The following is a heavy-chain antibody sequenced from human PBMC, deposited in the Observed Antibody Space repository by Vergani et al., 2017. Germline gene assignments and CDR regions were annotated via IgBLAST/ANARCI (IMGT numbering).Heavy chain of an antibody. V-gene: IGHV1-69*01. CDR2: IIPIFGTA. D-gene: IGHD3-22*01. Sequence: QVQLVQSGAEVKKPGSSVKVSCKASGGTFSSYAISWVRQAPGQGLEWMGGIIPIFGTANYAQKFQGRVTITADESTSTAYMELSSLRSEDTAVYYCAREGSYYDSTGFGPGGSFDWGPGTVVTVSS. J-gene: IGHJ4*02. CDR3: AREGSYYDSTGFGPGGSFD. CDR1: GGTFSSYA.